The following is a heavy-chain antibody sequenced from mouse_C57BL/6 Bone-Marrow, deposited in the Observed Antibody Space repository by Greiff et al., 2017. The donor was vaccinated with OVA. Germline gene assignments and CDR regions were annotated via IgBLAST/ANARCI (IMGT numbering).Heavy chain of an antibody. Sequence: EVQRVESGPGMVKPSQSLSLTCTVTGYSITSGYDWHWIRHFPGNKLEWMGYISYSGSTNYNPSLKSRISITHDTSKNHFFLKLNSVTTEDTATYYCARDLDGNYGFDYWGQGTTLTVSS. D-gene: IGHD2-1*01. CDR2: ISYSGST. CDR1: GYSITSGYD. J-gene: IGHJ2*01. V-gene: IGHV3-1*01. CDR3: ARDLDGNYGFDY.